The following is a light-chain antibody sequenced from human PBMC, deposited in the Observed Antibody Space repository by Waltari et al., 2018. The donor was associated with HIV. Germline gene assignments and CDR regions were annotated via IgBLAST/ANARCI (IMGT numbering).Light chain of an antibody. CDR2: GAS. V-gene: IGKV1-39*01. CDR1: QSISTY. CDR3: QQSHRTPPFT. Sequence: DIQMTQFPSSLAGFVGDRVTIPCRASQSISTYLNWYHQKPGKAPKLLIYGASSLQTWVPPRFSGHGSGTDFTLTITSLQPEDFGTFYCQQSHRTPPFTFGPGTKVDIK. J-gene: IGKJ3*01.